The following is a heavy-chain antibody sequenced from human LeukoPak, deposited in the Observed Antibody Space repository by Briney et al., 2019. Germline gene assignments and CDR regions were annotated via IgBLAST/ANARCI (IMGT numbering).Heavy chain of an antibody. V-gene: IGHV3-23*01. D-gene: IGHD3-22*01. J-gene: IGHJ5*02. Sequence: GGYLSLSCAGSGFIFSSYPMTLVRQAPGKGLEWVSTMTSGDNTYYADSVKGRFTISRDNSKNTLYLQMSRLRERESVVYYCSEGGLYYDSNGYAMESCGQGTQVSVSS. CDR3: SEGGLYYDSNGYAMES. CDR2: MTSGDNT. CDR1: GFIFSSYP.